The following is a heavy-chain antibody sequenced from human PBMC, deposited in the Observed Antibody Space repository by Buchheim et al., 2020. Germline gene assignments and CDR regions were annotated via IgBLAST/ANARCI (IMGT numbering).Heavy chain of an antibody. CDR1: GFTFSSYG. D-gene: IGHD2-21*02. Sequence: QVQLVESGGGVVQPGRSLRLSCAASGFTFSSYGMHWVRQAPGKGLEWVAVISYDGSNKYYADSVKGRFTISRDNSKNKLYLQMNSLRAEDTAVYYCANQPQYCGGNCYSSFLDYWGQGTL. CDR2: ISYDGSNK. V-gene: IGHV3-30*18. J-gene: IGHJ4*02. CDR3: ANQPQYCGGNCYSSFLDY.